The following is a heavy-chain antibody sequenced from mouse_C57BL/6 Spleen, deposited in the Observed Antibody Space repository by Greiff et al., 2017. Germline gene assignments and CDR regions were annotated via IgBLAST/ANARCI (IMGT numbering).Heavy chain of an antibody. CDR1: GYTFTSYW. V-gene: IGHV1-5*01. D-gene: IGHD1-1*01. Sequence: VHVKQSGTVLARPGASVNMSFKTSGYTFTSYWMHWVKQRPGKGLEWIGAIYPGNSDTSYNQKFKGKAKLTAVTAASTAYMELSSLTKEDSAVYYGKRREHDDGSCCDFGDWGKSIPVT. CDR3: KRREHDDGSCCDFGD. J-gene: IGHJ1*03. CDR2: IYPGNSDT.